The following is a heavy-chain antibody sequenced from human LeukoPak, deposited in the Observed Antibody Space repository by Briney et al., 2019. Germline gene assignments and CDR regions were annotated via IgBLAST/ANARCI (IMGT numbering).Heavy chain of an antibody. V-gene: IGHV4-61*01. CDR1: GGSISSGSYY. Sequence: SETLSLTCTVSGGSISSGSYYWSWIRQPPGKGLEWIGYIYYSGSTNYNPSLKSRVTISVDTSKNQFSLKLSSVTAADTAVYYCARDSSYYGSGSNYWYFDLWGRGTLVTVSS. CDR3: ARDSSYYGSGSNYWYFDL. CDR2: IYYSGST. J-gene: IGHJ2*01. D-gene: IGHD3-10*01.